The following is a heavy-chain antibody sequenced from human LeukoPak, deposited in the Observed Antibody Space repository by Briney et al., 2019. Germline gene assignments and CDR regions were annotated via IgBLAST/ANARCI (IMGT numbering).Heavy chain of an antibody. Sequence: SQTLSLTCTVSGGSISSGSYYSSWIRQPAGKGLEWIGRIYTSGSTNYNPSLKSRVTISVDTSKNQFSLKLSSVTAADTAVYYCARAKEKIAVAGNYYYYMDVWGKGTTVTVSS. CDR1: GGSISSGSYY. CDR3: ARAKEKIAVAGNYYYYMDV. D-gene: IGHD6-19*01. CDR2: IYTSGST. J-gene: IGHJ6*03. V-gene: IGHV4-61*02.